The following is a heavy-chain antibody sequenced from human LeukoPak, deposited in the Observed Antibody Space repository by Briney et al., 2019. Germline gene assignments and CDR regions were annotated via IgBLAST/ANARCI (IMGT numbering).Heavy chain of an antibody. CDR1: GGTISSYY. CDR2: IYYSGCT. Sequence: PSETLTLTCTVSGGTISSYYWSWIRQPPGKGLEWIGDIYYSGCTNYNPSRKSRVTISVDTSKTQFSLKLSSVTAANTAVYYCCIKNGGTFDYCGQGTLVTVSS. V-gene: IGHV4-59*01. J-gene: IGHJ4*02. D-gene: IGHD3-16*01. CDR3: CIKNGGTFDY.